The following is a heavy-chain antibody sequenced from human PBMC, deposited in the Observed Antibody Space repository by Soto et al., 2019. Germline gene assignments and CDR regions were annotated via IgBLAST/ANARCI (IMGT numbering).Heavy chain of an antibody. CDR1: GYTFTSYD. CDR2: MNPNSGNT. J-gene: IGHJ4*02. V-gene: IGHV1-8*01. D-gene: IGHD3-3*01. CDR3: ARGNDFWSGYRNTDFDY. Sequence: ASVKVSCKASGYTFTSYDINWVRQATGQGLEWMGWMNPNSGNTGYAQKFQGRVTMTRNTSISTAYMELCSLRSEDTAVYYCARGNDFWSGYRNTDFDYWGQGTLVTVSS.